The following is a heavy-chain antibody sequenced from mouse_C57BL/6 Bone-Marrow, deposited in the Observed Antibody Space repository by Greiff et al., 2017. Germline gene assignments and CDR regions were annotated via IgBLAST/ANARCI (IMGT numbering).Heavy chain of an antibody. V-gene: IGHV14-4*01. CDR3: TDGNYVRYAMDY. CDR2: FDPENGDT. CDR1: GFNIKDYY. J-gene: IGHJ4*01. Sequence: VQLQQSGAELVRPWASVKLSCTASGFNIKDYYMHWVKQRPEQGLEWIGWFDPENGDTEYASKFQGKATVTANTSSNTANLQLISLTSEDTAVYYCTDGNYVRYAMDYWGQGTSVTVSS. D-gene: IGHD2-1*01.